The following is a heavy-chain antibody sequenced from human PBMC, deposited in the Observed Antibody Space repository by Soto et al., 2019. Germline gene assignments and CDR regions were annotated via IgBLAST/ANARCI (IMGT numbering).Heavy chain of an antibody. CDR2: IYWNDDK. J-gene: IGHJ3*02. Sequence: SGPTLVNPTQTLTLTCTFSGFSLSTSGVGVGWIRQPPGQALEWLALIYWNDDKRYSPSLKSRLTITKDTSKNQVVLTMTKMDPGDTATYFCAHVPYYYARSGRDAAFDIWGQGTMVTVSS. CDR3: AHVPYYYARSGRDAAFDI. D-gene: IGHD3-22*01. V-gene: IGHV2-5*01. CDR1: GFSLSTSGVG.